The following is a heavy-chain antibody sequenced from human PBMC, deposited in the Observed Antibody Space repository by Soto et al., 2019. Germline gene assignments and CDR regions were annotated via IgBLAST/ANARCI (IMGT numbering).Heavy chain of an antibody. CDR2: TYYRSKWYN. V-gene: IGHV6-1*01. CDR1: GDSVSSNSAA. CDR3: ARVGSSSSDGFFDY. J-gene: IGHJ4*02. D-gene: IGHD6-6*01. Sequence: QTLSLTCAISGDSVSSNSAAWNWIRQSPSRGLEWLGRTYYRSKWYNDYAVSVKSRITINPDTSRNQFSLQLNSVTPEDTAVYYCARVGSSSSDGFFDYWGQGTLVTVSS.